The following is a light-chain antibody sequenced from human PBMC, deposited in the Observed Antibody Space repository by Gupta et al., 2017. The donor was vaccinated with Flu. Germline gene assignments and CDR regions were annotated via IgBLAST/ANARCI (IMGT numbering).Light chain of an antibody. CDR2: EVS. Sequence: SITISCTGTSSDVGGYKYVSWYHQHPGKAPNLMIYEVSNRPAGVSNRFSGSKSGNTASLTISGLQAEDEADYYCSSYTGSSTLVFGGGTKLTVL. J-gene: IGLJ2*01. CDR3: SSYTGSSTLV. V-gene: IGLV2-14*01. CDR1: SSDVGGYKY.